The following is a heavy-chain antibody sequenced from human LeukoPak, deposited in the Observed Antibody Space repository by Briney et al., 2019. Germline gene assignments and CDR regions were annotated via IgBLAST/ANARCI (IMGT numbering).Heavy chain of an antibody. CDR3: AELGITMIGGV. V-gene: IGHV3-21*01. CDR2: ISRSSSYI. Sequence: GGSLRLSCAASGFTFSSYTMNWVRQAPGKGLEWVSSISRSSSYIYYADSVKGRFTISRDNAKNSLYLQMNSLRAEDTAVYYCAELGITMIGGVWGKGTTVTISS. D-gene: IGHD3-10*02. CDR1: GFTFSSYT. J-gene: IGHJ6*04.